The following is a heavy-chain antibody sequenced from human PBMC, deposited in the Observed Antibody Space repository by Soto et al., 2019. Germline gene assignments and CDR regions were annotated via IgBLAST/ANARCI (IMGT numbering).Heavy chain of an antibody. CDR2: VFHTGNT. V-gene: IGHV4-4*02. J-gene: IGHJ4*02. CDR3: ARKAWVRFDY. Sequence: PSETLSLTCAFSCDSMTRSVWWTWARQPPGKGLEWIGEVFHTGNTNYNPSLKSRVTMSVDKSTNEFSLKVTSVTAADTAIYYCARKAWVRFDYWGQGALVTVSS. D-gene: IGHD7-27*01. CDR1: CDSMTRSVW.